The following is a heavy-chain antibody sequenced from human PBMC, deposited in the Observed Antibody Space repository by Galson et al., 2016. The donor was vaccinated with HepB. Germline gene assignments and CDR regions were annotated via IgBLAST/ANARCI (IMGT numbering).Heavy chain of an antibody. D-gene: IGHD6-19*01. Sequence: SVKVSCKASGYAFTSFYIHWVRQAPGQGLEWMGLIYPSGGSKAYAQKFQGRVTMTRDTSTSTVYMDLRSLRSEDTAIYYCARVSSGWSGGAFDIWGQGTVVTVSS. CDR3: ARVSSGWSGGAFDI. CDR1: GYAFTSFY. J-gene: IGHJ3*02. CDR2: IYPSGGSK. V-gene: IGHV1-46*01.